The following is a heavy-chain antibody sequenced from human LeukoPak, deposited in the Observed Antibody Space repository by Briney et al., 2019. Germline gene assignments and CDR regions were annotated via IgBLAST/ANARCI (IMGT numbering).Heavy chain of an antibody. V-gene: IGHV4-39*07. J-gene: IGHJ5*02. CDR2: IDYSGST. CDR3: ARDAGSSSFTWFDP. CDR1: GGSISSISPY. D-gene: IGHD6-13*01. Sequence: SETLSLTCTVSGGSISSISPYWGWIRQPPGKRLEWIGSIDYSGSTYYKPSLKSRVTISVDTSKNQFSLKLNSMTAADTAVYYCARDAGSSSFTWFDPWGRGILVTVSS.